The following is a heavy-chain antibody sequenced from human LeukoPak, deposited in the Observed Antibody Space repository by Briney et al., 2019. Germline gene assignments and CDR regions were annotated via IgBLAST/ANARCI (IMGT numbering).Heavy chain of an antibody. J-gene: IGHJ4*02. Sequence: PGGSLRLSCAASGFTFTNYWMSWVRQAPGKGLEWVAFIWPDGSKKYYADSVKGRFAISRENSKNTVYLQMNDLRPEDTALYFCAKISSSAESNFDYWGQGTLLTVSS. V-gene: IGHV3-33*08. CDR1: GFTFTNYW. D-gene: IGHD6-25*01. CDR2: IWPDGSKK. CDR3: AKISSSAESNFDY.